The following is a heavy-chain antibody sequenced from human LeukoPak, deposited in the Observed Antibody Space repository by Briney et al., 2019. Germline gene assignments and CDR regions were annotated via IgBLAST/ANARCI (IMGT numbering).Heavy chain of an antibody. V-gene: IGHV4-61*01. J-gene: IGHJ5*02. Sequence: SETLSLTCSVSGGSVSSGSYYWSWIRQPPGKGLEWIGYIYYSGSTNYNSSLKSRVTISVDTSKNQFSLKLGSVTAADTAVYYCARAHDFWSGSWFDPWGQGTLVTVSS. CDR3: ARAHDFWSGSWFDP. D-gene: IGHD3-3*01. CDR2: IYYSGST. CDR1: GGSVSSGSYY.